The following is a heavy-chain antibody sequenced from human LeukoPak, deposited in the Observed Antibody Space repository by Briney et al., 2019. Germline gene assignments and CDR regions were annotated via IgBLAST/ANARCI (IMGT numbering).Heavy chain of an antibody. J-gene: IGHJ4*02. D-gene: IGHD2-2*01. CDR2: ISGSGGST. Sequence: GGSLRLSCAASGFTFSSYAMSWVRQAPGKGLEWVSAISGSGGSTYYADSVKGRFTISRDNSKNTLYLQMNSLRAEDTAVYYCAKVVVPAVRGYLDYWGQGTLVTVTS. CDR3: AKVVVPAVRGYLDY. CDR1: GFTFSSYA. V-gene: IGHV3-23*01.